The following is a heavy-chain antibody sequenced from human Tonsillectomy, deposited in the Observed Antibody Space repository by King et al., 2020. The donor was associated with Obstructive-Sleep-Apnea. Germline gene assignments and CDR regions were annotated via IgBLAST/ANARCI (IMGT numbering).Heavy chain of an antibody. CDR3: ARDRTYSSSWYTYFDL. J-gene: IGHJ2*01. Sequence: QLVQSGAEVKRHGASVKVSCKASGYTFTSFAMHWVRQAPGQRLEWMGWINAGNGNTKYSQKFQGRVTLTRDTYASTAYMELRSLRSEDTAVYYCARDRTYSSSWYTYFDLWGRGTLVTVSS. CDR2: INAGNGNT. D-gene: IGHD6-13*01. CDR1: GYTFTSFA. V-gene: IGHV1-3*01.